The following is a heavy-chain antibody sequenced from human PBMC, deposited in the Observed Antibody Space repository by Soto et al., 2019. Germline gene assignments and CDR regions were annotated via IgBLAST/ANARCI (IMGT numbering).Heavy chain of an antibody. CDR2: INDSGST. V-gene: IGHV4-34*01. CDR1: GGSFSGYY. J-gene: IGHJ3*02. CDR3: ARGECSSNYCFTRWALDI. D-gene: IGHD2-2*01. Sequence: SETLSLTCGVYGGSFSGYYWTWICQTPGKGLEWIGEINDSGSTNYKPSLKSRVTISADTSKKQFSLNVTSVTAADTAVYYCARGECSSNYCFTRWALDIWGQGTVGTVSS.